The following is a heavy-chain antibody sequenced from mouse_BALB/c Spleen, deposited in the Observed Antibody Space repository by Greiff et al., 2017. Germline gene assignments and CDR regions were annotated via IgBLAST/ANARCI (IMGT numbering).Heavy chain of an antibody. CDR3: TRAFDY. J-gene: IGHJ2*01. CDR2: ISSGGSYT. V-gene: IGHV5-6-4*01. Sequence: EVNLVESGGGLVKPGGSLKLSCAASGFTFSSYTMSWVRQTPEKRLEWVATISSGGSYTYYPDSVKGRFTISRDNAKNTLYLQMSSLKSEDTAMYYCTRAFDYWGQGTTLTVSS. CDR1: GFTFSSYT.